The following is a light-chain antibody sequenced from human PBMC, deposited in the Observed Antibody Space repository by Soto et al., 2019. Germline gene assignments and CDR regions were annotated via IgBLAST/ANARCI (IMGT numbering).Light chain of an antibody. CDR2: KAS. Sequence: DIQMTQSPSTLSASVGDRVTITCRASQSISSWLAWYQQKPGTAPKLLIYKASTFQSGVPSRFSGSGSGTEFTITISSLQPDDSATYYCQQYNDNWTFGQGTKVEIK. J-gene: IGKJ1*01. V-gene: IGKV1-5*03. CDR1: QSISSW. CDR3: QQYNDNWT.